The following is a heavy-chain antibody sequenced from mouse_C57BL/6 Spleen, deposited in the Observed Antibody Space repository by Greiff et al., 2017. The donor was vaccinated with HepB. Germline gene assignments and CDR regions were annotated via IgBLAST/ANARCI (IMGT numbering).Heavy chain of an antibody. CDR3: ARSLGDYYGSEGDC. CDR2: IYPRSGNT. V-gene: IGHV1-81*01. J-gene: IGHJ2*01. Sequence: QVQLQQSGAELARPGASVKLSCKASGYTFTSYGISWVKQRTGQGLEWIGEIYPRSGNTYYNEKFKGKATLTADKSSSTAYMELRSLTSEDSAVYFCARSLGDYYGSEGDCWGQGTTLTVSS. D-gene: IGHD1-1*01. CDR1: GYTFTSYG.